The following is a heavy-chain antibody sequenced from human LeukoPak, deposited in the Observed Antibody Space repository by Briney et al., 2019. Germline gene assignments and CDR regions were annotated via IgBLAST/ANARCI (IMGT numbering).Heavy chain of an antibody. CDR1: GFTVSSNY. D-gene: IGHD1-26*01. V-gene: IGHV3-53*01. CDR2: IYSGGST. Sequence: GGSLRLSCAASGFTVSSNYMSWVRQAPGKGLEWVSVIYSGGSTYYADSVKGRFTISRDNSKNTLYLQMNGLRAEDTAVYYCAKDPLSGSYYDGAFDIWGQGTMVTVSS. J-gene: IGHJ3*02. CDR3: AKDPLSGSYYDGAFDI.